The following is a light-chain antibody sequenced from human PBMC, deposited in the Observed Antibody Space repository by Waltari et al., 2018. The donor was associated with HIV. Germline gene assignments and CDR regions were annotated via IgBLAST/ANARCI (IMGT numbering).Light chain of an antibody. V-gene: IGLV1-44*01. Sequence: QSVLTQPPSASGTPGQRVTISCSGSYSNIGSNTVNWYQQLPGTAPKLLIYTNNQRPSGVPDRCSGSKSGTSASLAISGLQSEDEADDYCATWDDNLNGLVLFGGGTKLTVL. J-gene: IGLJ2*01. CDR1: YSNIGSNT. CDR2: TNN. CDR3: ATWDDNLNGLVL.